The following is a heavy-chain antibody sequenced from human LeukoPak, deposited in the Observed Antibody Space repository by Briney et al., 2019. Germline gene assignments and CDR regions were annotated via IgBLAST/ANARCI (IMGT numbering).Heavy chain of an antibody. D-gene: IGHD3-22*01. CDR2: ISSSGST. Sequence: SETLSLTCTVSGGSIRSYWSWIRQPAGKGLEWIGRISSSGSTNYNPSLKSRVTISVDTSKNQFSLKLSSVTAADTAVYFCARGPYSYDSSGAFDIWGQGTMVTVSS. CDR3: ARGPYSYDSSGAFDI. V-gene: IGHV4-4*07. CDR1: GGSIRSY. J-gene: IGHJ3*02.